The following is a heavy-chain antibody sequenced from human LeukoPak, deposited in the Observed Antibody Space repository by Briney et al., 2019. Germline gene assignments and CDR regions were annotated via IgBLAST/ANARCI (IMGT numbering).Heavy chain of an antibody. CDR1: GSTFSSYA. D-gene: IGHD6-19*01. Sequence: GGSLRLSCAASGSTFSSYAMSWVRQAPGKGLEWVSAISGSGGSTYYADSVKGRFTISRDNSKNTLYLQMNSLRAEDTAVYYCAKVFKEQWLGDWGQGTLVTVSS. J-gene: IGHJ1*01. CDR2: ISGSGGST. V-gene: IGHV3-23*01. CDR3: AKVFKEQWLGD.